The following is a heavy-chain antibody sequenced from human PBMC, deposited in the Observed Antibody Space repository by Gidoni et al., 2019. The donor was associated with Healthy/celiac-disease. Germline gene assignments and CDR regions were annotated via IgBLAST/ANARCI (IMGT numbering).Heavy chain of an antibody. CDR2: ISAYNGNT. V-gene: IGHV1-18*01. Sequence: PGQGLEWMGWISAYNGNTNYAQKLQGRVTMTTDTSTSTAYMELRSLRSDDTAVYYCARGLREDYYYYGMDVWGQGTTVTVSS. J-gene: IGHJ6*02. CDR3: ARGLREDYYYYGMDV.